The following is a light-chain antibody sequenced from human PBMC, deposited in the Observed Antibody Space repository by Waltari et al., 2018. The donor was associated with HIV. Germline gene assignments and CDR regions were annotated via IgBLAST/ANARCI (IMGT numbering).Light chain of an antibody. CDR1: SSDVGGYTY. J-gene: IGLJ3*02. Sequence: QSALTQPPSVSGSLGQSITISCNGTSSDVGGYTYVAWYQQHPGKAPKLIIYDVTNRPSGVSNRFSGSKSGNTASLTISGLQAEDEADYYCSSYTSSDTLWLFGGGTKLTVL. V-gene: IGLV2-14*03. CDR3: SSYTSSDTLWL. CDR2: DVT.